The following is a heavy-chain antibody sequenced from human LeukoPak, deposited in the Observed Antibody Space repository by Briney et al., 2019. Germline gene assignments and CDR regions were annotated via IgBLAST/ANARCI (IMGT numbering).Heavy chain of an antibody. J-gene: IGHJ4*02. Sequence: ASVKVSCKASGYTFTAYHMHWVRQAPGQGLEWIGWINPNSGGTGYAQKFQGRVTMTRDTSISTAYMELSSLRSDDTAVYYCARDRLGGGNYNHFDCWGQGALVTVSS. CDR1: GYTFTAYH. D-gene: IGHD3-10*01. V-gene: IGHV1-2*02. CDR3: ARDRLGGGNYNHFDC. CDR2: INPNSGGT.